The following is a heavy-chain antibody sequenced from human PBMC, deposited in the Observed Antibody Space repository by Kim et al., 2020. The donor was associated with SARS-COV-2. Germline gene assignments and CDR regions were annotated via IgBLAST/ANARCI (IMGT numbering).Heavy chain of an antibody. V-gene: IGHV4-39*01. J-gene: IGHJ4*02. D-gene: IGHD6-13*01. CDR3: ARHRQGSSWYYFDY. Sequence: NPSLKSRVTISVDTSKNQFSLQLTSVTAADTAVYYCARHRQGSSWYYFDYWGQGTLVTVSS.